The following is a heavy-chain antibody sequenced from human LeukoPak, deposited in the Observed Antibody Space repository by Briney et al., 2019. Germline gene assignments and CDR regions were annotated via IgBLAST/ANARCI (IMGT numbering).Heavy chain of an antibody. J-gene: IGHJ4*02. Sequence: PGGSLRVSCAASGFTYSNFGMSWVRQAPGNGLEWVSAISAGGGTYYADTVKGRFTISRDNSKNTLYLKMSSLRAEDTAVYYCAKRCSLNYFDSWVQGTLVTVSS. CDR3: AKRCSLNYFDS. D-gene: IGHD4/OR15-4a*01. V-gene: IGHV3-23*01. CDR2: ISAGGGT. CDR1: GFTYSNFG.